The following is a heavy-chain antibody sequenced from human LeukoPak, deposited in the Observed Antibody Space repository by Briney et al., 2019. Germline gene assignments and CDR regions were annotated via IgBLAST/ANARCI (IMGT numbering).Heavy chain of an antibody. CDR2: IQTGGDPK. D-gene: IGHD2-8*02. Sequence: GRSLRLSCAASGFSFSSNGIHWVRQAPGKGLEWVSFIQTGGDPKYYADSVRGRFTISRDNSKKTCSLQMYSLRVEDTATYYCAREASTEIIGGMDVRGQGTTVTVTS. J-gene: IGHJ6*02. V-gene: IGHV3-33*01. CDR3: AREASTEIIGGMDV. CDR1: GFSFSSNG.